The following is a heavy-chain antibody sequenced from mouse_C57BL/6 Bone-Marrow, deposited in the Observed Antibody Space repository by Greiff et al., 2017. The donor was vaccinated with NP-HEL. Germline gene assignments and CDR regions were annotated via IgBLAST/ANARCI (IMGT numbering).Heavy chain of an antibody. CDR2: INPCTCGT. J-gene: IGHJ4*01. Sequence: VQLQQSGPELVKPGASVKISCKASGYSFPGYYMNWVKQSPEHSLEWIGEINPCTCGTTYNQKFKAKATLTVDKSSSTAYMQLKSLTSEDSAVYYCARSWLPWVDYWGQGTSVTVSS. CDR1: GYSFPGYY. D-gene: IGHD2-2*01. CDR3: ARSWLPWVDY. V-gene: IGHV1-42*01.